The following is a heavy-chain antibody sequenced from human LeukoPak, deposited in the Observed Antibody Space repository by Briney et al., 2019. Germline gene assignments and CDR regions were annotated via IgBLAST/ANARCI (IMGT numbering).Heavy chain of an antibody. CDR1: GFTLSSYA. V-gene: IGHV3-23*01. J-gene: IGHJ4*02. CDR2: ISGSGGST. CDR3: AKPPSGYYYYYFDY. D-gene: IGHD3-22*01. Sequence: GGSLRLSCAASGFTLSSYAMSWVRQAPGKGLEWVSAISGSGGSTYYADSVKGRFTISRDNSKNTLYLQMNSLRAEDTAVYYCAKPPSGYYYYYFDYWGQGTLVTVSS.